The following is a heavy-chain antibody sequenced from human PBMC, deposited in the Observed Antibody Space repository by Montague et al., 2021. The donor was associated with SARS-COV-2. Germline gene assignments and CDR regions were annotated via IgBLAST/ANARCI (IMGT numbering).Heavy chain of an antibody. J-gene: IGHJ4*02. CDR1: GDSISTDNW. CDR2: ISDSGST. CDR3: TGHFSATLPAVY. Sequence: SETLSLTCVVSGDSISTDNWWTWVRLPPGKGLEWIGYISDSGSTNYNPSPTGRVTMSVDTSKNQFSLEVNSVTAADTAVYYCTGHFSATLPAVYWGQGTLVTVSS. D-gene: IGHD2-15*01. V-gene: IGHV4-4*02.